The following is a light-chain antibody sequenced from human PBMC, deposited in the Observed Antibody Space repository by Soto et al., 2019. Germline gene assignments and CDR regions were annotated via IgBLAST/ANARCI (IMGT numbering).Light chain of an antibody. CDR1: QTVSRH. Sequence: EIVLTQSPATLSLSPGERATLSCRASQTVSRHLAWYQQKPGQAPRLLIYDTSNMATDIPARFSGSGSGTDFTLTISGLETEDFAVYYCQQRGNWPPGFTVGPGTTVDMK. CDR3: QQRGNWPPGFT. J-gene: IGKJ3*01. CDR2: DTS. V-gene: IGKV3-11*01.